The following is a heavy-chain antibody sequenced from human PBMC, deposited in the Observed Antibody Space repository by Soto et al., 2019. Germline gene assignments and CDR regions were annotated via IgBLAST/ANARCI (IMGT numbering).Heavy chain of an antibody. V-gene: IGHV1-3*01. D-gene: IGHD6-19*01. Sequence: ASVKVSCKASGYTFTSYAMHWVRQAPGQRLEWMGWINAGNGNTKYSQKFQGRVTITRDTSASTAYMELSSLRSEDTAVYYCARDPIAVAGFFDYWGQGTLVTVPS. CDR1: GYTFTSYA. CDR2: INAGNGNT. J-gene: IGHJ4*02. CDR3: ARDPIAVAGFFDY.